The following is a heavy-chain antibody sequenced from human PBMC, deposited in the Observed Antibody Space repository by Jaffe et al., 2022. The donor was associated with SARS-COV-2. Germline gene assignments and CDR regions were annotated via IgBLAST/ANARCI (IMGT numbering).Heavy chain of an antibody. Sequence: QLVESGGGLVQPGGSLRLSCAASGFAFANYAMSWVRQAPGKGLEWVSSLSGSSFGTYYADSVKGRFTMSRDKSKNTLYLQMNNLRAEDTAVYYCAKVGERSFDWSLNYYFYIDVWGKGTTVTVSS. J-gene: IGHJ6*03. CDR1: GFAFANYA. CDR2: LSGSSFGT. CDR3: AKVGERSFDWSLNYYFYIDV. D-gene: IGHD3-9*01. V-gene: IGHV3-23*04.